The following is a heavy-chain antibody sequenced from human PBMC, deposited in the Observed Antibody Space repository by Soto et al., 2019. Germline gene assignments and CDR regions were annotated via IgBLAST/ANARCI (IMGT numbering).Heavy chain of an antibody. Sequence: ESGGGLVQPGGSIRLSCAASGFTFSNHVMNWVRQAPGRGLEWVSSINRDSNTFYADSVKGRFTISRDNAKDSLYLQMNSLRADDTAVYYCVNGDYYVGQGTLVTVSS. CDR1: GFTFSNHV. CDR2: INRDSNT. V-gene: IGHV3-48*01. J-gene: IGHJ4*02. D-gene: IGHD4-17*01. CDR3: VNGDYY.